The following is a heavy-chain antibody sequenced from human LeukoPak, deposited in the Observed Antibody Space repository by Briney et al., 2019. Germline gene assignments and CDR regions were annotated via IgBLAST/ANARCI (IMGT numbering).Heavy chain of an antibody. CDR2: INTDGSST. V-gene: IGHV3-74*01. CDR3: ARTVPGYFFDY. J-gene: IGHJ4*02. Sequence: PGGSLRLSCAASGFTFSNHWMHWVRQAPGKGLVWVSRINTDGSSTSYADSVKGRFTISRDNAKNTLYLQMNSLRAEDTAVYYCARTVPGYFFDYWGQGTLVTVSS. D-gene: IGHD3-10*01. CDR1: GFTFSNHW.